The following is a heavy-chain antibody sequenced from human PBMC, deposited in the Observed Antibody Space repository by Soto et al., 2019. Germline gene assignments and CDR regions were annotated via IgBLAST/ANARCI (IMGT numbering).Heavy chain of an antibody. CDR1: GFTFSSYA. Sequence: XXSLRLSCAASGFTFSSYAMQWVRQAPGKGLEWVSLIGESGTPTYYADSVKGRFTISRDNSGNTLFLEMYSLRDEDTAVYYCARYIPGVRYYGMDVWGQGTTVTVSS. CDR3: ARYIPGVRYYGMDV. D-gene: IGHD2-2*01. CDR2: IGESGTPT. J-gene: IGHJ6*02. V-gene: IGHV3-23*01.